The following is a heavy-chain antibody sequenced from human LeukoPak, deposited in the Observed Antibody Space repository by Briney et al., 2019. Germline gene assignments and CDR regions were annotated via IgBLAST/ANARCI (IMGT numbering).Heavy chain of an antibody. Sequence: GASVKVSCKASGYTFTSYYMHWVRQAPGQGLEWMGIINPSGGSTSYAQKFQGRVTMTRNTSISTAYMELSSLRSEDTAVYYCARDVYYYGSGSYYHFDYWGQGTLVTVSS. D-gene: IGHD3-10*01. J-gene: IGHJ4*02. CDR3: ARDVYYYGSGSYYHFDY. V-gene: IGHV1-46*01. CDR2: INPSGGST. CDR1: GYTFTSYY.